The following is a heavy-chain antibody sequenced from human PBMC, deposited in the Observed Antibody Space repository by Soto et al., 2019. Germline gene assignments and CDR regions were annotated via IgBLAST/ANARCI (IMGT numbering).Heavy chain of an antibody. V-gene: IGHV1-46*01. CDR3: ARDLWGIADRQSIYDYGMDV. D-gene: IGHD6-6*01. Sequence: ASVKVSCKASGYTFTSYYMHWVRQAPGQGLEGMGIINPSGGSTSYAQKFQGRVTMTRDTSTSTVYMELSSLRSEDTAVYYCARDLWGIADRQSIYDYGMDVWGQGTTVTVSS. CDR1: GYTFTSYY. CDR2: INPSGGST. J-gene: IGHJ6*02.